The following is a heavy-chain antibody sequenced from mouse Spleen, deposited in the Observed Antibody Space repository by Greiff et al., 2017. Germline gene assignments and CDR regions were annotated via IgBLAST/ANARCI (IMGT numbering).Heavy chain of an antibody. Sequence: EVKLVESGGGLVQPGGSMKLSCVASGFTFSNYWMNWVRQSPEKGLEWVAQIRLKSDNYATHYAESVKGRFTISRDDSKSSVYLQMNNLRAEDTGIYYCTKGSAHAMDYWGQGTSVTVSS. CDR1: GFTFSNYW. CDR3: TKGSAHAMDY. V-gene: IGHV6-3*01. J-gene: IGHJ4*01. CDR2: IRLKSDNYAT.